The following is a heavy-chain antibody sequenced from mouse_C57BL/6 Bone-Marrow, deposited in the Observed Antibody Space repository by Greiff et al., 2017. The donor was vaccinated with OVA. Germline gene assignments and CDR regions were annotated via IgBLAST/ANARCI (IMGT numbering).Heavy chain of an antibody. V-gene: IGHV1-63*01. J-gene: IGHJ4*01. D-gene: IGHD4-1*01. Sequence: VQLQQSGAELVRPGTSVKMSCKASGYTFTNYWIGWAKQRPGHGLEWIGDIYPGGGYTTYNEKFKGKATLTADKSSSTAYMQFSSLTSEDSAIYYCARKDWSYYYAMDYWGQGTSVTVSS. CDR2: IYPGGGYT. CDR3: ARKDWSYYYAMDY. CDR1: GYTFTNYW.